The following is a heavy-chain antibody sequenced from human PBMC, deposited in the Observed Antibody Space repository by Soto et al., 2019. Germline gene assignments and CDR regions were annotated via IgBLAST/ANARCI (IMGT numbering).Heavy chain of an antibody. CDR2: IRPYNGDT. Sequence: QVQLVQSGAEVKKPGASVKVSCKASGYMFISYGINWVRQAPGQGLEWMGWIRPYNGDTRYAQNLQGRVTMTTDTSTSTAYMEMRSLRSDDTAVYYCVRDLDGSGSYYTDYWGPVTLVTVSS. CDR1: GYMFISYG. CDR3: VRDLDGSGSYYTDY. V-gene: IGHV1-18*01. D-gene: IGHD3-10*01. J-gene: IGHJ4*02.